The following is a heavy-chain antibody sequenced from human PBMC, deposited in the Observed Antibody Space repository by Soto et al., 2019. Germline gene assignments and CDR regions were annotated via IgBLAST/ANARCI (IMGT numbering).Heavy chain of an antibody. CDR1: GFTFNFFG. Sequence: QEQLVESGGGVVQAGRSLRLSCAASGFTFNFFGMHWVRQAPGKGLEWVAGISYDGSEKYYADSVKGRFTMSRDNSKNMVYLEMSSLRHEDTSVYYCAKERRYSFDAFDIWGHGTMVTVSS. CDR3: AKERRYSFDAFDI. CDR2: ISYDGSEK. D-gene: IGHD5-12*01. J-gene: IGHJ3*02. V-gene: IGHV3-30*18.